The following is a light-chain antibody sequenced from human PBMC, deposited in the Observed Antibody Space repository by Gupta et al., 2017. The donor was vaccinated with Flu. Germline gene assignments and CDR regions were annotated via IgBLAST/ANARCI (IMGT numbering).Light chain of an antibody. V-gene: IGKV3-20*01. CDR3: LQNVNTPPFT. CDR1: QTDRKSY. Sequence: QTDRKSYLTWYDQRPGQAPKLLIYEGSRRFSGMPDRFNASGSQTDFTLTISRVEAEDVAVYYCLQNVNTPPFTFGRGTKVEI. J-gene: IGKJ3*01. CDR2: EGS.